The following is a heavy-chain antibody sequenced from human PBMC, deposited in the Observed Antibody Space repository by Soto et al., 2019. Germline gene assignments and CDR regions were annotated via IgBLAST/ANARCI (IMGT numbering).Heavy chain of an antibody. V-gene: IGHV4-39*01. CDR1: GGSISSSSYY. CDR2: IYYSGST. Sequence: SETLSLTCTVSGGSISSSSYYWGWIRQPPGKRLEWIGSIYYSGSTYYNPSLKSRVTISVDTSKNQFSLKLSSVTAADTAVYYCARQDCSSTSCPNYYFDYWGQGTQVTVSS. CDR3: ARQDCSSTSCPNYYFDY. J-gene: IGHJ4*02. D-gene: IGHD2-2*01.